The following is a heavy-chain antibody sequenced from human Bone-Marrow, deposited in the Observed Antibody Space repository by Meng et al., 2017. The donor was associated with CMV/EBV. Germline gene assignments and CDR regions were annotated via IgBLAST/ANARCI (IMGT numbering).Heavy chain of an antibody. CDR3: AVWYDGDAFDI. J-gene: IGHJ3*02. CDR1: GFTFSSYW. Sequence: ESLKISCAASGFTFSSYWMSWVRQAPGKGLEWVANIKQDGSEKYYVDSVKGRFTISRDNAKNSLCLQMNSLRAEDTAVYYCAVWYDGDAFDIWGQGTMVTVSS. D-gene: IGHD2-8*01. CDR2: IKQDGSEK. V-gene: IGHV3-7*01.